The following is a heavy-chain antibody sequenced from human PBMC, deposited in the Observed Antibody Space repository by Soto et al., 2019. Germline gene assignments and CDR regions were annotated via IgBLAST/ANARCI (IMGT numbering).Heavy chain of an antibody. J-gene: IGHJ3*02. V-gene: IGHV4-31*03. CDR2: IYYSGST. D-gene: IGHD3-16*02. Sequence: SETLSLTCTVSGGSISSGGYYWSWIRQHPGKGLEWIGYIYYSGSTYYNPSLKSRVTISVDTSKNQFSLKLSSVTAADTAVYYCARGGMITFGGVIWAFDIWGQGTMVTVSS. CDR3: ARGGMITFGGVIWAFDI. CDR1: GGSISSGGYY.